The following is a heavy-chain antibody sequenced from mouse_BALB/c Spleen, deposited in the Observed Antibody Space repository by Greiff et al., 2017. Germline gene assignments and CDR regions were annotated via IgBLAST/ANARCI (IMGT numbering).Heavy chain of an antibody. V-gene: IGHV3-2*02. CDR1: GYSITSDYA. CDR3: ARERYDAMDY. J-gene: IGHJ4*01. CDR2: ISYSGST. Sequence: DVQLQESGPGLVKPSQSLSLTCTVTGYSITSDYAWNWIRQFPGNKLEWMGYISYSGSTSYNPSLKSRISITRDTSKNQFFLQLNSVTTEDTATYYCARERYDAMDYWGQGTSVTVSS.